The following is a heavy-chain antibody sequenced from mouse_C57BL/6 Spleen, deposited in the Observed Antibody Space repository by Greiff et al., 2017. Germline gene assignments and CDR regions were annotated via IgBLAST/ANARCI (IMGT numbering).Heavy chain of an antibody. V-gene: IGHV14-3*01. CDR2: IDPANGNT. Sequence: EVQLQQSVAELVRPGASVTLSCTASGFNIKNTYMHWVKQRPEQGLAWIGRIDPANGNTKYAPKFQGTATITADTSSNTAYLQLSSLTSEDTAIYYCARSNYYGIYGDFDVWGTGTTVTVSS. CDR1: GFNIKNTY. D-gene: IGHD1-1*01. CDR3: ARSNYYGIYGDFDV. J-gene: IGHJ1*03.